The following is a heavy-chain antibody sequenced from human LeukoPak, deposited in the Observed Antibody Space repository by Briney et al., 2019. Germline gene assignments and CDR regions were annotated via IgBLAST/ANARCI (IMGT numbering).Heavy chain of an antibody. Sequence: PGGSLRLSCAASGFTFSSYGMHWVRQAPGKGLEWVAFIGYDGSSKDYADSVKGRFTISRDNAKNSLYLQMNSLRAEDTAVYYCARDLHSYGYWGQGTLVTVSS. CDR1: GFTFSSYG. CDR3: ARDLHSYGY. D-gene: IGHD5-18*01. J-gene: IGHJ4*02. V-gene: IGHV3-30*02. CDR2: IGYDGSSK.